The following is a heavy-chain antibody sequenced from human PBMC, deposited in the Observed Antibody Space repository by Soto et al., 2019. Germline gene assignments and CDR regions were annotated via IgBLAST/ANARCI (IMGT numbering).Heavy chain of an antibody. V-gene: IGHV1-24*01. J-gene: IGHJ3*02. CDR1: GYTLTELS. CDR3: ATVSIGEILTEYDSSGYLPSRGAFDI. Sequence: SVKVSCKVSGYTLTELSMHWVRQAPGKGLEWMGGFDPEDGETIYAQKFQGRVTMTEDTSTDTAYMELSSLRSEDTAVYYCATVSIGEILTEYDSSGYLPSRGAFDIWGQGTMVTVSS. D-gene: IGHD3-22*01. CDR2: FDPEDGET.